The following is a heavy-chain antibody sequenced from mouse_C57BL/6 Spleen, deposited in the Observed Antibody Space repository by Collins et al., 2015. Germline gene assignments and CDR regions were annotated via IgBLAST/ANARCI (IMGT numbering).Heavy chain of an antibody. CDR3: AKFYYGNYSYAMDY. CDR2: IWRGGST. V-gene: IGHV2-5*01. D-gene: IGHD2-1*01. Sequence: QVQLRQSGPGLVQPSQSLSITCTVSGFSLTSYGVHWVRQSPGKGLEWLGVIWRGGSTDYNAAFMSRLSITKDNSKSQVFFKMNSLQADDTAIYYCAKFYYGNYSYAMDYWGQGTSVTVSS. J-gene: IGHJ4*01. CDR1: GFSLTSYG.